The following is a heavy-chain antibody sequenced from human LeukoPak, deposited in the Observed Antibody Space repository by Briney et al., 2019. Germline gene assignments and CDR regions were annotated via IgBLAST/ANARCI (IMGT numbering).Heavy chain of an antibody. CDR2: IKSKTDGGTT. D-gene: IGHD4-17*01. V-gene: IGHV3-15*01. Sequence: GGSLRLSCAASGLTVSSNYMSWVRQAPGKGLEWVGRIKSKTDGGTTDYAAPVKDRCSISRDDSKNTLYLEMNSLKTEDTALYYCTTGTVTRSASNIWGQGTMVTVSS. CDR3: TTGTVTRSASNI. CDR1: GLTVSSNY. J-gene: IGHJ3*02.